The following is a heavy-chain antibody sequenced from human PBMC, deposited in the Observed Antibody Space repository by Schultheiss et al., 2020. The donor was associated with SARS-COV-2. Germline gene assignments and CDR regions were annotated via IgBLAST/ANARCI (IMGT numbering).Heavy chain of an antibody. CDR1: GYTFTSYD. V-gene: IGHV1-46*01. CDR2: INPSGGST. Sequence: VSVKVSCKASGYTFTSYDINWVRQATGQGLEWMGIINPSGGSTSYAQKFQGRVTMTRDTSISTAYMELSRLRSDDTAVYYCARFPTTIAARLGDAFDIWGQGTMVTVSS. CDR3: ARFPTTIAARLGDAFDI. J-gene: IGHJ3*02. D-gene: IGHD6-6*01.